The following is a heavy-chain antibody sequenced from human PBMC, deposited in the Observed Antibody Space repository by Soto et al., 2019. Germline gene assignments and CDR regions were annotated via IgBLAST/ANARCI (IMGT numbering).Heavy chain of an antibody. CDR3: ARVRGPTPLTYYFDY. D-gene: IGHD3-16*01. CDR1: GFTFSPYS. CDR2: ITTSSSII. J-gene: IGHJ4*02. V-gene: IGHV3-48*02. Sequence: VGSLGLSCAASGFTFSPYSMCWVRQAPGKGLEWLSYITTSSSIIYYADSVKGRFTISRDNAKNSLYLQMNSLRDEDTAVYYCARVRGPTPLTYYFDYWGQGTRVTVSS.